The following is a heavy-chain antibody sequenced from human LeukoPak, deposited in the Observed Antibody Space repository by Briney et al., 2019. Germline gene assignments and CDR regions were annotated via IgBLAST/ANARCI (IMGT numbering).Heavy chain of an antibody. CDR2: IDPNSGNP. D-gene: IGHD3-22*01. CDR1: GYTFSIYT. J-gene: IGHJ4*02. Sequence: GSVKVSCKASGYTFSIYTLHWVRQAPGQGLEWMGWIDPNSGNPPYAQGFTGRFVFSSDTSVTTAYLQISSLKAEDTAVYFCARLHYDSSGFSLLDYWGQGTLVTVSS. CDR3: ARLHYDSSGFSLLDY. V-gene: IGHV7-4-1*02.